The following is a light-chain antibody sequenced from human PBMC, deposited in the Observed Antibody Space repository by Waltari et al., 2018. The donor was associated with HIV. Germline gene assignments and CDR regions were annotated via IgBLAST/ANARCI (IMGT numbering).Light chain of an antibody. V-gene: IGKV3-15*01. CDR2: EAS. J-gene: IGKJ1*01. CDR3: QQYNSWPRT. Sequence: EVVMTQSPGTLSVSPGERATLSCRASQSISSNLAWYQQKPGQAPRLLLYEASTGATGVPARFIGSGFGTDFTLIITSLQFEDVAVYYCQQYNSWPRTFGQGTKVEF. CDR1: QSISSN.